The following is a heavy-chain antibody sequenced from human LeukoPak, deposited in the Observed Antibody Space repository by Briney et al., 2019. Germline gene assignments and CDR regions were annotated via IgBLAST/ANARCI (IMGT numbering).Heavy chain of an antibody. D-gene: IGHD1-14*01. CDR1: GFTVSSNY. CDR3: AKNWNHMDFDY. J-gene: IGHJ4*02. Sequence: QPGGSLRLSCAASGFTVSSNYMSCVRQAPGKGLEWVSLIDGDGSNTNYADSVKGRFTISRDNSKNTLYLQMNSLIAEETAVYFCAKNWNHMDFDYWGQGTLVTVSS. V-gene: IGHV3-53*01. CDR2: IDGDGSNT.